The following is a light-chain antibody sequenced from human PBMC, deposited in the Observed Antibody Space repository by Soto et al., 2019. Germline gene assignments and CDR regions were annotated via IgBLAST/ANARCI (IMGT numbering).Light chain of an antibody. CDR3: QQYDNLPLT. Sequence: DIQMTQSPSSLSASVGDRVTITCQASQDISNYLNWYQQKPGKASKRLIYDASNLETGVPPRFSGSGSGTDFTFTISSLQPEDIATYYCQQYDNLPLTFGGGTKVEIK. CDR2: DAS. CDR1: QDISNY. V-gene: IGKV1-33*01. J-gene: IGKJ4*01.